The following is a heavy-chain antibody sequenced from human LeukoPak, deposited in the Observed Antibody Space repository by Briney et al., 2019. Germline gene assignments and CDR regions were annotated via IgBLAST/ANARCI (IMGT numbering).Heavy chain of an antibody. CDR1: GYTFNSSY. CDR3: ARESIAAAGTGGFDY. V-gene: IGHV1-46*02. D-gene: IGHD6-13*01. J-gene: IGHJ4*02. CDR2: INPSDDST. Sequence: ASVKVSCKASGYTFNSSYMHWVRQAPGQGLEWMGIINPSDDSTRYAQKFQGRVTMTKDTSTNTVYMHLSSLSSDDTAVYYCARESIAAAGTGGFDYWGQGTLVTVSS.